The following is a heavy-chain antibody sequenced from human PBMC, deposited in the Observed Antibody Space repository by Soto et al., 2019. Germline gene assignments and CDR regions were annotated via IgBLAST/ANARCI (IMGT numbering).Heavy chain of an antibody. CDR3: AIRIPTTRTTCGF. CDR1: GFTFSNFA. CDR2: ISGSGDDT. V-gene: IGHV3-23*01. D-gene: IGHD1-1*01. J-gene: IGHJ4*02. Sequence: QLLESGGGFVQPGGSLRLSCVASGFTFSNFAMAWVRQAPGEGLEWVSAISGSGDDTFYADSMKGRFTISRDNSKDTRCLHINSMRAADTAVYYCAIRIPTTRTTCGFWGQGTMVSVSP.